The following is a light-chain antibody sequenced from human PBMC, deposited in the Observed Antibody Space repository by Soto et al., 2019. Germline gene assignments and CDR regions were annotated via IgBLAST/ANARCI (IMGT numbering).Light chain of an antibody. CDR3: QQSYSTPYT. Sequence: DIHMTQSPSSLSAPVGDRVTITCRASQSISNYLNWYQQKPGKAPNLLIYIASNLHSGVPSRFSGSGSGTDFTLTISSLQPEVFATYYCQQSYSTPYTFGQGTKLDI. V-gene: IGKV1-39*01. J-gene: IGKJ2*01. CDR2: IAS. CDR1: QSISNY.